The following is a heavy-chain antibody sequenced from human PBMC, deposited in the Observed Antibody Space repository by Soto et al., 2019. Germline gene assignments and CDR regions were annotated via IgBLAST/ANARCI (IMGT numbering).Heavy chain of an antibody. J-gene: IGHJ4*02. V-gene: IGHV3-30*03. Sequence: QVQLVESGGGVVQPGRSLRLSCAASGFTFSSYGMHWVRQAPGKGLEWVAVISYDGSNKYYEDAVKGRFTISRDNSKNTLYLQMNSLRAEDTAVYYCARGDRGYSYGLKGHYFDYWGQGTLVTVSS. CDR1: GFTFSSYG. CDR3: ARGDRGYSYGLKGHYFDY. CDR2: ISYDGSNK. D-gene: IGHD5-18*01.